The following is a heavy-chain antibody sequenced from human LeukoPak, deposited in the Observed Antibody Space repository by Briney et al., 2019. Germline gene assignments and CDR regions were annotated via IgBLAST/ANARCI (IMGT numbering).Heavy chain of an antibody. V-gene: IGHV3-49*03. CDR1: GFTFGDYA. J-gene: IGHJ4*02. D-gene: IGHD6-19*01. CDR3: SGRRSSGWYAY. Sequence: GGSLRLSCTASGFTFGDYAMSWFRQAPGKGLEWVGFIRSKAYGGTTEYAASVKGRFTISRDDSKSIAYLQMNSLKTEDTAVYYCSGRRSSGWYAYWGQGTLVTVSS. CDR2: IRSKAYGGTT.